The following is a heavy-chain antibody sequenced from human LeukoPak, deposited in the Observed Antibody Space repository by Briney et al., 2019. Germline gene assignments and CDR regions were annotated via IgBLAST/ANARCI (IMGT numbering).Heavy chain of an antibody. CDR2: IWYDGSNK. V-gene: IGHV3-33*08. Sequence: GGSLRLSCAASGFTFSSYATSWVRQAPGKGLEWVAVIWYDGSNKYYADSVKGRFTISRDNSKNTLYLQMNSLRAEDTAVYYCARDKYSSSMIDYWGQGTLVTVSS. CDR3: ARDKYSSSMIDY. J-gene: IGHJ4*02. CDR1: GFTFSSYA. D-gene: IGHD6-13*01.